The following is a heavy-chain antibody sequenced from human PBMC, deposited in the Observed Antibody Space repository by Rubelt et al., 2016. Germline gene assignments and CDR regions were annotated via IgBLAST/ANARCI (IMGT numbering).Heavy chain of an antibody. CDR2: ISSSSSYI. J-gene: IGHJ4*02. CDR1: GFTFSSYS. CDR3: ARPSSSGSYGY. V-gene: IGHV3-21*01. D-gene: IGHD1-26*01. Sequence: EVQLVESGGGLVQPGGSLRLSCAASGFTFSSYSMSWVRQAPGKGLEWVSSISSSSSYIYYADSLKGRFTISRDNAKNSLYLQMNSLRAEDTAVYYCARPSSSGSYGYWGQGTLVTVSS.